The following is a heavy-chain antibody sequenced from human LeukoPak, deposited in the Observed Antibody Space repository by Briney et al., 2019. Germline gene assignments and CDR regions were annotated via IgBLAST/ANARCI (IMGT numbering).Heavy chain of an antibody. CDR2: INHSGST. D-gene: IGHD5-12*01. J-gene: IGHJ5*01. CDR1: GGSFSGYY. V-gene: IGHV4-34*01. CDR3: ARGMSAAYDYNWFDS. Sequence: SETLSLTCAVYGGSFSGYYWSWIRQPPGKGLEWIGEINHSGSTNYSPSLKSRVTISVDTSKNQFSLKLTSVTAADTALYFCARGMSAAYDYNWFDSWGQGTLVTVSS.